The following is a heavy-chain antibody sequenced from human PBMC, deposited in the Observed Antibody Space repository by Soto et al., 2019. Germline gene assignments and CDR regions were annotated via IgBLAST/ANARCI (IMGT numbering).Heavy chain of an antibody. Sequence: TLRLACAASGFTFSSYAMHWVRQAPGKGLEWVAVISYDGSNKYYADSVKGRFTISRENSKNTLYLQMNSLRAEDTAVYYCARSLVVVPAARDYYGMDVWGQGTTVTVSS. CDR1: GFTFSSYA. V-gene: IGHV3-30-3*01. J-gene: IGHJ6*02. D-gene: IGHD2-2*01. CDR3: ARSLVVVPAARDYYGMDV. CDR2: ISYDGSNK.